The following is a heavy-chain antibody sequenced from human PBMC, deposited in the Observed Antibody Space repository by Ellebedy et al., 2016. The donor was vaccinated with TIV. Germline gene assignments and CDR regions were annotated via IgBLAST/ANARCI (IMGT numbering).Heavy chain of an antibody. D-gene: IGHD2-2*01. J-gene: IGHJ6*02. CDR1: GYSFTSYW. CDR3: ARRAVVVAYGMDV. Sequence: GGSLRLSXKGSGYSFTSYWIGWVRQMPGKGLEWMGIIYPGDSDTRYSPSFQGQVTISADKSISTAYLQWSSLKASDTAMYYCARRAVVVAYGMDVWGQGTTVTVSS. V-gene: IGHV5-51*01. CDR2: IYPGDSDT.